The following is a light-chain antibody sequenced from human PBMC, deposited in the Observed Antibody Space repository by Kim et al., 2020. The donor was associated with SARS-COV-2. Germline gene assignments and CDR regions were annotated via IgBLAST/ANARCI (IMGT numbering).Light chain of an antibody. CDR3: QAWDSTYV. CDR1: NLGSKY. CDR2: QDN. V-gene: IGLV3-1*01. J-gene: IGLJ1*01. Sequence: VYVSPGQTASITCSGDNLGSKYVCWYQQKPGQSPLLVIYQDNKRPSGVPERFSGSNSGNTATLTISGTQPMDEADYYCQAWDSTYVFGSGTKVTVL.